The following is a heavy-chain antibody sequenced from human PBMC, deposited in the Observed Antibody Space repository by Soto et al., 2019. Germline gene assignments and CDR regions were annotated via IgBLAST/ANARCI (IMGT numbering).Heavy chain of an antibody. J-gene: IGHJ4*02. D-gene: IGHD3-9*01. CDR3: ARDRAPNVLRYFDWLLYY. CDR1: GYTFTSYD. CDR2: MNPNSGNT. V-gene: IGHV1-8*01. Sequence: ASVKVSCKASGYTFTSYDINWVRQATGQGLEWMGWMNPNSGNTGYAQKFQGRVTMTRNTSISTAYMELSSLRSEDTAVYYCARDRAPNVLRYFDWLLYYWGQGTLVTVSS.